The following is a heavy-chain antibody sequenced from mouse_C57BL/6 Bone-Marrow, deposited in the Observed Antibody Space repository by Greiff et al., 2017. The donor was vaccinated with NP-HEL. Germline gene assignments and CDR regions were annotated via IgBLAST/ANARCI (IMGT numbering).Heavy chain of an antibody. D-gene: IGHD2-12*01. J-gene: IGHJ2*01. CDR2: LHPNSGST. Sequence: QVQLKQPGAELVKPGASVTLSCQASGYTFTSSWMPWVQQRPGQGLEWLGMLHPNSGSTNYNEKFKSKATLTVDQSSSTAYMQLSSLTAEDSAVYYCARDYYIPYYCDYWGQGTTLTVSS. CDR3: ARDYYIPYYCDY. V-gene: IGHV1-64*01. CDR1: GYTFTSSW.